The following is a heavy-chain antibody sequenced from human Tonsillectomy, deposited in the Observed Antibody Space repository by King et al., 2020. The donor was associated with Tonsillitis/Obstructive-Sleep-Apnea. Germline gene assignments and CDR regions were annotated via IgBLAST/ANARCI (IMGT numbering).Heavy chain of an antibody. V-gene: IGHV3-23*04. D-gene: IGHD3-22*01. CDR3: AKDLGSYYDSFVYDAFDI. Sequence: VQLVESGGGLVQRGGSLRLSCAASGFTFSNYAMSWVRQVPGKGLEWVSVISGRGGSTYYADSVKGRFTISRDNSRTTLYLQMNSLRAGDTAVYYCAKDLGSYYDSFVYDAFDIWGQGTMVTVSS. J-gene: IGHJ3*02. CDR2: ISGRGGST. CDR1: GFTFSNYA.